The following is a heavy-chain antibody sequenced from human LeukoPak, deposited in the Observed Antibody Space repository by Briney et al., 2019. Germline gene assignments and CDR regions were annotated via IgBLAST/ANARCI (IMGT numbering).Heavy chain of an antibody. Sequence: GGSLRLSCAASGFTFSSYGMHWVRQAPGKGLEWVAFIRYDGSNKYYADSVKGRFTISRDNSKSTLYLQMNSLTAEDTAVYYCATSTVEASTGGDLDYWGQGTLVTVSS. J-gene: IGHJ4*02. D-gene: IGHD7-27*01. V-gene: IGHV3-30*02. CDR2: IRYDGSNK. CDR3: ATSTVEASTGGDLDY. CDR1: GFTFSSYG.